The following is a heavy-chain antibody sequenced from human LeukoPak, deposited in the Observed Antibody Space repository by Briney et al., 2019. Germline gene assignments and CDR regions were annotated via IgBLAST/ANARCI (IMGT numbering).Heavy chain of an antibody. CDR2: IYTSGNT. V-gene: IGHV4-61*02. J-gene: IGHJ4*02. D-gene: IGHD3-10*01. CDR3: ARVNYFGSGSYYRFDY. Sequence: SETLSLTCTVSGGSISSGSYYWNWIRQPAGKGLEWIGRIYTSGNTNYNPSLKSRVTISVDTSKNQFSLKLSSVTAADTAVYYCARVNYFGSGSYYRFDYWGQGTLVTVSS. CDR1: GGSISSGSYY.